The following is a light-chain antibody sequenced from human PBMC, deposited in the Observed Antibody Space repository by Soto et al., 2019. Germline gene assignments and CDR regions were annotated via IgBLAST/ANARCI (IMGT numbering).Light chain of an antibody. CDR1: SSDIAASDY. CDR2: DVT. Sequence: QSALTQPASVSGSPGQSITISCTGTSSDIAASDYVSWYQHLPGKAPKLLIFDVTHRPSGVSDRFSGSKSGNTASLTISGVRPEDEADYYCCSYTDIALDVVFGGGTKLTVL. V-gene: IGLV2-14*01. CDR3: CSYTDIALDVV. J-gene: IGLJ2*01.